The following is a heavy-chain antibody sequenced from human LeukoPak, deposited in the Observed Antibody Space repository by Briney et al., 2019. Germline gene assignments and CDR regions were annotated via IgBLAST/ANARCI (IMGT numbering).Heavy chain of an antibody. CDR2: ISYSGST. Sequence: SETLSLTCTVSGGSISTYYWSWIRQPPGKGLEWIGYISYSGSTNYNPSLKSRVTISRDTSKNQFALKLSSVTAADTAVYYCARSIIGTRSKFDYWGQGTLVTVSS. CDR1: GGSISTYY. J-gene: IGHJ4*02. CDR3: ARSIIGTRSKFDY. D-gene: IGHD1/OR15-1a*01. V-gene: IGHV4-59*08.